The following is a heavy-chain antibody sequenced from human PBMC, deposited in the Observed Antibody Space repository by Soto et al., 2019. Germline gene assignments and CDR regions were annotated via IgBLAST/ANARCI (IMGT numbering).Heavy chain of an antibody. J-gene: IGHJ4*02. CDR2: ISGSGGST. Sequence: GGSLRLSCAASGFTFSSYAMSWVRQAPGKGLEWVSAISGSGGSTYYADSVKGRFTISRDNSKNTLYLQMNSLRAEDTAVYYGAKDKDGNGYSSSGCFDYWGQGTLVTVSS. CDR1: GFTFSSYA. V-gene: IGHV3-23*01. CDR3: AKDKDGNGYSSSGCFDY. D-gene: IGHD6-6*01.